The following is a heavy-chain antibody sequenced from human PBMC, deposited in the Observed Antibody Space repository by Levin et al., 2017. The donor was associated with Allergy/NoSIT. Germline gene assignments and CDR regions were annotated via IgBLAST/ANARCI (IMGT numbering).Heavy chain of an antibody. Sequence: SETLSLTCTVSGGSISSYYWSWIRQPPGKGLEWIGYIYYSGSTNYNPSLKSRVTISVDTSKNQFSLKLSSVTAADTAVYYCAREVVGLRWSTRWFDPWGQGTLVTVSS. CDR2: IYYSGST. CDR1: GGSISSYY. V-gene: IGHV4-59*01. D-gene: IGHD4-23*01. CDR3: AREVVGLRWSTRWFDP. J-gene: IGHJ5*02.